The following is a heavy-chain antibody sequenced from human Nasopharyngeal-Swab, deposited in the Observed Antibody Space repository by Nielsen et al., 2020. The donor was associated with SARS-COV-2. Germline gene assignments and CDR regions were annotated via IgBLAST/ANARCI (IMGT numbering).Heavy chain of an antibody. CDR2: ISGSGGST. V-gene: IGHV3-23*01. J-gene: IGHJ3*02. CDR3: AKDWGVGYCSSTSCYAHDAFDI. D-gene: IGHD2-2*01. Sequence: VCQAPGKGVEWVSAISGSGGSTYYADSVKGRFTISRDNSKNTLYLQMNSLRAEDTAVYYCAKDWGVGYCSSTSCYAHDAFDIWGQGTMVTVSS.